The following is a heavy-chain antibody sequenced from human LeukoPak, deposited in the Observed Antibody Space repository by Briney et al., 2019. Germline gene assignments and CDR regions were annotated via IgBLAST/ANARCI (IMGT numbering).Heavy chain of an antibody. D-gene: IGHD6-19*01. CDR1: GFTFSNYW. CDR2: IKEDGSDK. V-gene: IGHV3-7*03. J-gene: IGHJ4*02. CDR3: ARNSGWFRFDY. Sequence: GGSLRLSCVASGFTFSNYWMTWVRQSPGKGLEWVANIKEDGSDKYYVDSVKGRFTISRDNAKNSLYLQMNSLRAEDTAVYYCARNSGWFRFDYWGQGTLVTVSS.